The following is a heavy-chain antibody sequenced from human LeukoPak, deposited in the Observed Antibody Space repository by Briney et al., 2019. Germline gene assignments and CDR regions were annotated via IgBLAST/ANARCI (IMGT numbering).Heavy chain of an antibody. CDR1: GGSFSGYY. CDR2: INHSGGT. CDR3: ARHRGSTYYDYVWGSYRYIGDAFDI. Sequence: PSETLSLTCAVYGGSFSGYYWSWIRQPPGKGLEWIGEINHSGGTNYNPSLKSRVTISVDTSKNQFSLKLSSVTAADTAVYYCARHRGSTYYDYVWGSYRYIGDAFDIWGQGTMVTVSS. J-gene: IGHJ3*02. V-gene: IGHV4-34*01. D-gene: IGHD3-16*02.